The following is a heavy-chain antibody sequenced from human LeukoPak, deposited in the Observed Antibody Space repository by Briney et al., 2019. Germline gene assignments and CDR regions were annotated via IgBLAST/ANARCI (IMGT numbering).Heavy chain of an antibody. Sequence: ASVKVSCKASGYIFTHHGISWVRQAPGQGLEWMGWVSCYNGDTNYAQKLQGRVTMSTDTSTSTAYMELTGLRSDDTAVYYCVRDPTNTSGRYAYFDYWGHGSLVTVSS. V-gene: IGHV1-18*01. CDR2: VSCYNGDT. CDR1: GYIFTHHG. D-gene: IGHD6-19*01. J-gene: IGHJ4*01. CDR3: VRDPTNTSGRYAYFDY.